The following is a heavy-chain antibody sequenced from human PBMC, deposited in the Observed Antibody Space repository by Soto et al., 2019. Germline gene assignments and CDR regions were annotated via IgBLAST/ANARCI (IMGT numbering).Heavy chain of an antibody. CDR1: GDSVSSNSAA. CDR2: TYYRSKWYN. J-gene: IGHJ6*02. CDR3: ATSWLGLIDYYYYGMDV. V-gene: IGHV6-1*01. D-gene: IGHD3-10*01. Sequence: SQTLSLTCAISGDSVSSNSAAWNWIRQSPSRGLEWLGRTYYRSKWYNDYAVSVKSRITINPDTSKNQFSLQLNSVTHEDTAVYYCATSWLGLIDYYYYGMDVWGQGTTVTVSS.